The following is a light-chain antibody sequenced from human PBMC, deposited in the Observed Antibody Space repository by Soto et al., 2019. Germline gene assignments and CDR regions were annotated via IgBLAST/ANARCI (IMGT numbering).Light chain of an antibody. CDR3: SSYTRRNTWV. Sequence: QSVLTQPASVSGSRGQSITISCTGTSSDVGGYNYVSWYQQHPDKAPKLMIYEVTNRPSGVSNRFSGSKSANTASLTISGFQAEDEADYYCSSYTRRNTWVFGGGTKVTV. CDR2: EVT. V-gene: IGLV2-14*01. CDR1: SSDVGGYNY. J-gene: IGLJ3*02.